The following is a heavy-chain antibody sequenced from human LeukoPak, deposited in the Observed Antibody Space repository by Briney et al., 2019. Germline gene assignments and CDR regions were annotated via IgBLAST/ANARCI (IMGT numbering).Heavy chain of an antibody. J-gene: IGHJ5*02. CDR1: GYTFTKYG. Sequence: PSEKLSCKAAGYTFTKYGISWVRQAPGQGLEWMGWISTYNGNTKYAQNLQGRVTMTADTSTSTPYMELRSLRPDDTAVYYCARDAREVLLWFGEFFPWGQGTLVTVSS. D-gene: IGHD3-10*01. CDR3: ARDAREVLLWFGEFFP. V-gene: IGHV1-18*01. CDR2: ISTYNGNT.